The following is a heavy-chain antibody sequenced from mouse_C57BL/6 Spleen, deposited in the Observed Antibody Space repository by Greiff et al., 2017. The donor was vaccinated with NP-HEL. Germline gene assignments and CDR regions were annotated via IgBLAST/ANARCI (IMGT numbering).Heavy chain of an antibody. Sequence: VQLQQSGAELVRPGASVTLSCKASGYTFTDYEMHWVKQTPVHGLEWIGAIDPETGGTAYNQKFKGKAILTADKSSSTAYMELRSLTSEDSAVYYCTREEGWLLRGFAYWGQGTLVTVSA. CDR3: TREEGWLLRGFAY. D-gene: IGHD2-3*01. V-gene: IGHV1-15*01. CDR2: IDPETGGT. CDR1: GYTFTDYE. J-gene: IGHJ3*01.